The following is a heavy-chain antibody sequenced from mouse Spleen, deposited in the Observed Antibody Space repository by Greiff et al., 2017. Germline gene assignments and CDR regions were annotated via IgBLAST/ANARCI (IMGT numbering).Heavy chain of an antibody. Sequence: EVQLQQSGPELVKPGASVKISCKASGYSFTGYYMNWVKQSPEKSLEWIGEINPSTGGTTYNQKFKAKATLTVDKSSSTAYMQLKSLTSEDSAVYYCARSRRVWSPMDYWGQGTSVTVSS. D-gene: IGHD2-10*02. CDR1: GYSFTGYY. CDR2: INPSTGGT. V-gene: IGHV1-42*01. CDR3: ARSRRVWSPMDY. J-gene: IGHJ4*01.